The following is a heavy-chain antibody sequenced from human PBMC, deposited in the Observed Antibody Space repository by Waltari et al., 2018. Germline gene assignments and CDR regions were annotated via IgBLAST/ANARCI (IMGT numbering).Heavy chain of an antibody. D-gene: IGHD2-8*02. Sequence: QVQLQESGPGLVKPSETLSLTCAVSGASLSSSYWAWIRQPPGKGLEWIGYVSFSGSPTSHPSLKSRVTISLDTSRNQVSLKLTSVTAADTAVYYCARQRGVEGLYWGQGTLVTVSS. CDR3: ARQRGVEGLY. J-gene: IGHJ4*02. CDR1: GASLSSSY. CDR2: VSFSGSP. V-gene: IGHV4-59*08.